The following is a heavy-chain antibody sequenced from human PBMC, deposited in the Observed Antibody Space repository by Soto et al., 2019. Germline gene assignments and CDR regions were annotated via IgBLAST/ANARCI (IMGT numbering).Heavy chain of an antibody. CDR3: ARDEGIAVAAKGAFDI. CDR1: GYTFTGYY. J-gene: IGHJ3*02. V-gene: IGHV1-2*04. Sequence: ASVKVSCKASGYTFTGYYMHWVRQAPGQGLEWMGWINPNSGGTKYAQKFQGWVTMTRDTSNSTAYMELSRLRSDDTAVYYCARDEGIAVAAKGAFDIWGQGTMVTVSS. CDR2: INPNSGGT. D-gene: IGHD6-19*01.